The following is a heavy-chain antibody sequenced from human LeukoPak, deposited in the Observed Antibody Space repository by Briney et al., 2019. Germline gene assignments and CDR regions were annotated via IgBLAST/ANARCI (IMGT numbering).Heavy chain of an antibody. V-gene: IGHV1-69*05. J-gene: IGHJ4*02. CDR2: IIPVFGTT. Sequence: VASVRVSCKASGGSFNSYGINWVRQAPGQGLEWMGGIIPVFGTTSYAQKFQGRVTITTDESTSTAYMELSSLRSEDTAVYYCARALGVVVLGYYFDFRGQGTLVTVSS. CDR1: GGSFNSYG. CDR3: ARALGVVVLGYYFDF. D-gene: IGHD3-22*01.